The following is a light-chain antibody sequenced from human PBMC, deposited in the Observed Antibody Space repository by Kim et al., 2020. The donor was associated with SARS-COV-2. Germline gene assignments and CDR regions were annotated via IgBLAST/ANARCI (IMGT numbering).Light chain of an antibody. CDR1: QSVSSY. Sequence: EIVLTQSPATLSLSPGERATLSCRASQSVSSYLALYQQKPDQAPRLLIYDASNRATGIPARFSGSGSGTDFTLTISSLEPEDFAVYYCQQRSNWPLTFGGGTKVDIK. J-gene: IGKJ4*01. V-gene: IGKV3-11*01. CDR2: DAS. CDR3: QQRSNWPLT.